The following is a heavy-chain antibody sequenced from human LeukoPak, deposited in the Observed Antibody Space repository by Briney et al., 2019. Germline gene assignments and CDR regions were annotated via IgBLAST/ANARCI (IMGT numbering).Heavy chain of an antibody. CDR3: ARKVHQLLFYGWFDP. J-gene: IGHJ5*02. V-gene: IGHV1-69*05. CDR2: IIPIFGTA. D-gene: IGHD2-2*01. CDR1: GGTFSSYA. Sequence: GASVKVSCKASGGTFSSYAISWVRQAPGQGLEWMGGIIPIFGTANYAQKFQGRVTITTDESTSTAYMELSSLRSEDTAVYYCARKVHQLLFYGWFDPWGQGTLVTVSS.